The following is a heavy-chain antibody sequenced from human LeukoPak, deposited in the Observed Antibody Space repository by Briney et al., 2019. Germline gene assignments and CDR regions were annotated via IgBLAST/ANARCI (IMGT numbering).Heavy chain of an antibody. Sequence: GGSLRLSCAASGFTFSSFWMTWVRQAPGKGLEWVASIKQDGSEKYYVNSVKGRFTISRDNAKDSLYLQMNSLRAEDTAVYYCAKGGIAMADYYFDYWGQGTLVTVSS. D-gene: IGHD6-19*01. CDR2: IKQDGSEK. V-gene: IGHV3-7*01. J-gene: IGHJ4*02. CDR1: GFTFSSFW. CDR3: AKGGIAMADYYFDY.